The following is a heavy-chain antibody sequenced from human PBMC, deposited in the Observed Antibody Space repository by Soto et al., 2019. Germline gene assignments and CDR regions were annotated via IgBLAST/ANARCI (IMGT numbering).Heavy chain of an antibody. CDR3: ARAVLLWFGESPREVWFDP. J-gene: IGHJ5*02. Sequence: QVQLQESGPGLVKPSETLSLTCTVSGGSISSYYWSWIRQPPGQGLEWIGYIYYSGSTNYNPSLKSRVTISVDTSKNQFSLKLSSVIAADTAVYYCARAVLLWFGESPREVWFDPWGQGTLVTVSS. V-gene: IGHV4-59*01. D-gene: IGHD3-10*01. CDR1: GGSISSYY. CDR2: IYYSGST.